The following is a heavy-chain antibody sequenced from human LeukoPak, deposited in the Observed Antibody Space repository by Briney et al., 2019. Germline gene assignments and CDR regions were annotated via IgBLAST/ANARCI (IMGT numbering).Heavy chain of an antibody. V-gene: IGHV4-34*01. Sequence: SETLSLTCAVYGGSFSGYYWSWIRQPPGKGLEWIGEINHSGSTNYNPSLKSRVTISVDTSKNQFSLKLSSVTAADTAVYYCALGRATLSSPFDYWGQGTLATVSS. J-gene: IGHJ4*02. CDR1: GGSFSGYY. D-gene: IGHD2/OR15-2a*01. CDR2: INHSGST. CDR3: ALGRATLSSPFDY.